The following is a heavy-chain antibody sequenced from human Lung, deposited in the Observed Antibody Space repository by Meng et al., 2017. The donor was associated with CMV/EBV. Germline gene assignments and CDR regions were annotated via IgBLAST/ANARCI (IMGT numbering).Heavy chain of an antibody. Sequence: QLVQSGAGVKKPGASVRVSCKASGYTFTHHGISWIRQAPGQGLEWMGWISCYNGDTNYAQKLQGRVTMTTDTSTNTAYMDLRGLRSDDTAVYYCARDPSNTSGRYAYFDYWGQGTLVTVSS. CDR1: GYTFTHHG. V-gene: IGHV1-18*01. D-gene: IGHD6-19*01. J-gene: IGHJ4*02. CDR2: ISCYNGDT. CDR3: ARDPSNTSGRYAYFDY.